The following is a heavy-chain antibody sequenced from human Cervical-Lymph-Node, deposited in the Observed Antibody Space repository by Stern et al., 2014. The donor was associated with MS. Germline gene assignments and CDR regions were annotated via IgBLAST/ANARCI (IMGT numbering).Heavy chain of an antibody. V-gene: IGHV3-48*01. Sequence: EVQLVESGRGLAQPGGSLRLSFTAFGFTFSHYSMHWVRQAPGKGLEWLSYISGSSSTIYYADSVKGRFTISRDNAKDSLYLQMNSLRAEDTAVYYCARDDTGGAPLHYWGQGTLVTVST. CDR1: GFTFSHYS. D-gene: IGHD3-16*01. CDR2: ISGSSSTI. J-gene: IGHJ4*02. CDR3: ARDDTGGAPLHY.